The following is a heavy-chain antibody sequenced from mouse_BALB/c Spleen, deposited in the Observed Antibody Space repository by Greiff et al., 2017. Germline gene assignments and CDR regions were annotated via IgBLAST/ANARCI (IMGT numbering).Heavy chain of an antibody. CDR2: ISSGGSYT. Sequence: DVKLVEAGGGLVKPGGSLKLSCAASGFTFSSYAMSWVRLSSEKRLVWVAEISSGGSYTYYPDTVTGRFTISRDNAKNSLYLEMSSLRYEDTAMYYCARDYGNYYAMGYWGQGTSVTVSS. CDR3: ARDYGNYYAMGY. J-gene: IGHJ4*01. D-gene: IGHD2-1*01. CDR1: GFTFSSYA. V-gene: IGHV5-9-4*01.